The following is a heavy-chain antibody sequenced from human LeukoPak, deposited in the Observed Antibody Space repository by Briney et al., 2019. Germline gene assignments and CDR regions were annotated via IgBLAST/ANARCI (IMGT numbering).Heavy chain of an antibody. CDR2: ISGSGGST. V-gene: IGHV3-23*01. CDR1: GFTFSSYA. CDR3: AKDRIAARRGAYYYYMDV. D-gene: IGHD6-6*01. J-gene: IGHJ6*03. Sequence: PGGSLRLSCAASGFTFSSYAMSWVRQAPGKGLEWVSAISGSGGSTYYADSVKGRFTISRDNSKNTLYLQMNSLRAKDTAVYYCAKDRIAARRGAYYYYMDVWGKGTTVTVSS.